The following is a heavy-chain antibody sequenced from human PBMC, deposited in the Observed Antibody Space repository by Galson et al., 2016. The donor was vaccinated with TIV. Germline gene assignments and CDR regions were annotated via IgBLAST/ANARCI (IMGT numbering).Heavy chain of an antibody. CDR3: ARGAPSVFGVIMTLDY. D-gene: IGHD3-3*01. CDR2: TYYRSTWYN. J-gene: IGHJ4*02. Sequence: CAISGDSVSSTSAAWYWIRQSPSRGLGWLGRTYYRSTWYNDYAASLKRRITINPDTSKNQFSLQLTSVTPEDAAVYYCARGAPSVFGVIMTLDYWGQGTLVTVSS. V-gene: IGHV6-1*01. CDR1: GDSVSSTSAA.